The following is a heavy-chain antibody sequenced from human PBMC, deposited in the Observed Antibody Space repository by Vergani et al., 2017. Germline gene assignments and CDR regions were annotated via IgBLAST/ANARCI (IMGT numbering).Heavy chain of an antibody. V-gene: IGHV5-51*01. J-gene: IGHJ3*02. Sequence: EVQLVQSGAEVKKPGESLKISCQISGYSFTNYWIGWVRQMPGKGLEWMGIIHPADSDTRYSPSFQGQVTISVDKSISTAYLQRSSLRASDSAMYYCARGTFLHAFDNWGQGTVVTVSS. CDR3: ARGTFLHAFDN. CDR1: GYSFTNYW. CDR2: IHPADSDT. D-gene: IGHD1-26*01.